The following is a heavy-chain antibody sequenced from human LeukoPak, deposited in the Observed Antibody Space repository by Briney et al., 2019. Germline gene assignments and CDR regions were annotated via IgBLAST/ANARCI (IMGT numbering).Heavy chain of an antibody. J-gene: IGHJ6*02. Sequence: GGSLRLSCAASGFTFDDYGMSWVRQAPGRGLEWVSGINWNGGSTGYADSVKGRFTISRDNSKNTLYLQMNSLRAEDTAVYYCAKEVRSGWYYYYYGMDVWGQGTTVTVSS. V-gene: IGHV3-20*04. CDR2: INWNGGST. D-gene: IGHD6-19*01. CDR3: AKEVRSGWYYYYYGMDV. CDR1: GFTFDDYG.